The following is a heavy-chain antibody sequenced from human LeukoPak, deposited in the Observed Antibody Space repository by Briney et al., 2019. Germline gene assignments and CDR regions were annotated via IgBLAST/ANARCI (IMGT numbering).Heavy chain of an antibody. J-gene: IGHJ4*02. CDR2: IYYSGST. V-gene: IGHV4-59*08. CDR1: GGSISSYY. CDR3: ARRSDGYNSDYFDY. D-gene: IGHD5-12*01. Sequence: PSETLSLTCTVSGGSISSYYWSWIRQPPGKGLEWIGYIYYSGSTNYNPSLKSRVTISVDTSKNQFSLKLSSVTAADTAVYYCARRSDGYNSDYFDYWGQGTPVTVSS.